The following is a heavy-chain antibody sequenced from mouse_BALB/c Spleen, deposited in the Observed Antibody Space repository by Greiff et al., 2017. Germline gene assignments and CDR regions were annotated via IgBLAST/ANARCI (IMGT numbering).Heavy chain of an antibody. Sequence: EVQLVESGAELVKPGASVKLSCTASGFTIKDTYMHWVKQRPEQGLEWIGRIDPASGTTKYDPTFQGKATITADTSSNTAYLQLSSLTSEDTAVYYGAGGGMRRSYAMDYWGQGTSVTVSS. CDR1: GFTIKDTY. J-gene: IGHJ4*01. D-gene: IGHD1-1*02. CDR2: IDPASGTT. CDR3: AGGGMRRSYAMDY. V-gene: IGHV14-3*02.